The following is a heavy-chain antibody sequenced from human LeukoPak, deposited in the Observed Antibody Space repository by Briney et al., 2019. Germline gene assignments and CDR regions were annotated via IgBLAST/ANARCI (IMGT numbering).Heavy chain of an antibody. Sequence: SVKVSCKASGGTFSSYAISWVRQAPGQGLEWVGGIIPIFGTANYAQKFQGRVTITADKSTSTAYMELSSLRSEDTAVYYCAGAQAVAGPIDYYYMDVWGKGTTVTVSS. CDR2: IIPIFGTA. CDR1: GGTFSSYA. D-gene: IGHD6-19*01. J-gene: IGHJ6*03. V-gene: IGHV1-69*06. CDR3: AGAQAVAGPIDYYYMDV.